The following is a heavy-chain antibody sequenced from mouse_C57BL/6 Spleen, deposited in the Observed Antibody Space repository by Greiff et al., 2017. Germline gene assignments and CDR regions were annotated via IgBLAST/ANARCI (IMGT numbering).Heavy chain of an antibody. CDR1: GFTFSDYY. Sequence: EVMLVESEGGLVQPGSSMKLSCTASGFTFSDYYMAWVRQVPEKGLEWVANINYDGSSTYYLDSLKSRFIISRDNAKNILYLQMSSLKSEDTATYYCARDGYDDGFAYWGQGTLVTVSA. J-gene: IGHJ3*01. CDR3: ARDGYDDGFAY. D-gene: IGHD2-2*01. V-gene: IGHV5-16*01. CDR2: INYDGSST.